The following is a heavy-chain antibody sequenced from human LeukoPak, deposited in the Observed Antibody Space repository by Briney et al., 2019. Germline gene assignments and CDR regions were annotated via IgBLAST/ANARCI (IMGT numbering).Heavy chain of an antibody. CDR3: APLGMEYGGSDLA. CDR1: GLTFSDYY. V-gene: IGHV3-11*01. D-gene: IGHD6-6*01. CDR2: ISSSGSTI. J-gene: IGHJ5*02. Sequence: GGSLRLSCAVSGLTFSDYYMSWIRQAPGKGLEWVAYISSSGSTIYYADPVNGRSTTSRANAKNSLYLQMSSLRAEDTAVYYCAPLGMEYGGSDLAWGQGTLVTVSS.